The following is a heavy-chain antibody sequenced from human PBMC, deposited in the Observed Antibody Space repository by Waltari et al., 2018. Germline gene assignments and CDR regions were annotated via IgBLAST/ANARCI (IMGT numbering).Heavy chain of an antibody. V-gene: IGHV4-34*01. J-gene: IGHJ5*02. CDR2: IYHSVRT. CDR3: ARGRIVGVTRWFDP. CDR1: GGSFSGYY. Sequence: QVRLQQWGAGLLKPSETLSLTCDVSGGSFSGYYWTWIRQPPGKGREWIGEIYHSVRTNDNPSLKSRVRMSADTSKNQISLSLTSMTAADTAVYYCARGRIVGVTRWFDPWGQGTPVTVSS. D-gene: IGHD1-26*01.